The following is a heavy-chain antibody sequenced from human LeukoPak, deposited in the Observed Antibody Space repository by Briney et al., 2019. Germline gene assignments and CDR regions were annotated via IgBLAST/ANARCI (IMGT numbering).Heavy chain of an antibody. CDR1: GFTFTNAW. CDR3: ARSGYSSSWYMF. D-gene: IGHD6-13*01. V-gene: IGHV3-23*01. J-gene: IGHJ4*02. Sequence: PGGSLRLSCTAAGFTFTNAWMNWVRKAPGKGLEWVSAFSGSGGSTYYADSVKGRFTISRDNSKNTLYLQMNSLRAEDTAFYYCARSGYSSSWYMFWGQGSLVTVSS. CDR2: FSGSGGST.